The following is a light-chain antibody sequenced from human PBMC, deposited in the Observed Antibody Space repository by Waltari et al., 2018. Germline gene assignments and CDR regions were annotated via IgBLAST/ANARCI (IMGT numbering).Light chain of an antibody. CDR2: VNSDGSH. Sequence: HLVLTQAPSASASLGASFKLTCTLTSGHSSYAIAWLHHQPENGPRHLLRVNSDGSHSKEDGVPVGFSCSSSWGERYLTITSLQSEDEADDYYQAVGTGGGVFGGGTKLTVL. J-gene: IGLJ2*01. CDR3: QAVGTGGGV. CDR1: SGHSSYA. V-gene: IGLV4-69*01.